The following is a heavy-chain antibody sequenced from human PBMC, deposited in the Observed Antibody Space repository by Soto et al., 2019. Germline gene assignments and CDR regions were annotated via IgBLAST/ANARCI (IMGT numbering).Heavy chain of an antibody. CDR3: ARERKFDFWRKGLDV. D-gene: IGHD3-3*01. V-gene: IGHV1-58*01. CDR1: GFTFTSSA. CDR2: IVVGSGNT. J-gene: IGHJ6*02. Sequence: SVKVSCKASGFTFTSSAVQWVRQARGQRFEWIGWIVVGSGNTNYAQKFQERVTITRDMSTSTAYMELSSLQSEDTAVYYCARERKFDFWRKGLDVWGQGTTVTVSS.